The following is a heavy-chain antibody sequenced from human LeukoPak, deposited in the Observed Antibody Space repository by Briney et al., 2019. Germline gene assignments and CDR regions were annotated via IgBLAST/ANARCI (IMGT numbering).Heavy chain of an antibody. V-gene: IGHV3-30*02. CDR2: IRFDGSNK. D-gene: IGHD5-12*01. CDR3: AKGGGYEAQYYYYYLDV. CDR1: GFTFSSYG. Sequence: TGGSLRLSCAASGFTFSSYGMHWVRQAPGKGLEWVAFIRFDGSNKYYADSAKGRFTISRDNSKNTLYLQMKSLRAEDTAVYYCAKGGGYEAQYYYYYLDVWGKGTTVTISS. J-gene: IGHJ6*03.